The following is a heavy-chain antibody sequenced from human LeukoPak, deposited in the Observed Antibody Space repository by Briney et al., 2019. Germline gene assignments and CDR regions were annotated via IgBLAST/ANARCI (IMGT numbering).Heavy chain of an antibody. V-gene: IGHV3-23*01. CDR3: AKKEGYNWGPFDY. D-gene: IGHD5-24*01. CDR2: ISGSGGST. Sequence: GGSLRLSCAASGFTFSSYAMSWVRQAPGKGLEWVSAISGSGGSTYCADSVKGRFTISRDNSKNTLYLQMNSLRAEDTAVYYCAKKEGYNWGPFDYWGQGTLVTVSS. CDR1: GFTFSSYA. J-gene: IGHJ4*02.